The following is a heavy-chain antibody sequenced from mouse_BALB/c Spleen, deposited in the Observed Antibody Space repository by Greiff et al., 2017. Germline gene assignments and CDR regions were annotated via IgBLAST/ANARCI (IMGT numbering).Heavy chain of an antibody. CDR2: ISTYYGDA. D-gene: IGHD2-1*01. CDR1: GYTFTDYA. V-gene: IGHV1S137*01. Sequence: QVQLQQSGAELVRPGVSVKISCKGSGYTFTDYAMHWVKQSHAKSLEWIGVISTYYGDASYNQKFKGKATMTVDKSSSTAYMELARLTSEDSAIYYCARKGGYGNKYYFDYWGQGTTLTVSS. CDR3: ARKGGYGNKYYFDY. J-gene: IGHJ2*01.